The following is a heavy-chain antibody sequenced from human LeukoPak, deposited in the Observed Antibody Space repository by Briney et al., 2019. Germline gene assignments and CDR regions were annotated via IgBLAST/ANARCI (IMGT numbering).Heavy chain of an antibody. CDR1: GGSISSYY. D-gene: IGHD2-15*01. V-gene: IGHV4-59*12. CDR3: AREVVSWYFDL. Sequence: PSETLFLTCTVSGGSISSYYWSWIRQPPGKGLEWIGYIYHSGSTYYNPSLKSRVTISVDRSKNQFSLKLSSVTAADTAVYYCAREVVSWYFDLWGRGTLVTVSS. J-gene: IGHJ2*01. CDR2: IYHSGST.